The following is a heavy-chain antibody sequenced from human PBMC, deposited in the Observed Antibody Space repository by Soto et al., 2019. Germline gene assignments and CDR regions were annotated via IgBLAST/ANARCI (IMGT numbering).Heavy chain of an antibody. CDR2: MNPNSGNT. J-gene: IGHJ4*02. Sequence: QVQLVQSGAEVKQPGASVKVSCKASGYTFTSYDINWVRQATGQGLEWMGWMNPNSGNTAYAQKFQGRVTMXXNTAISTAYMELSSMRSEDTAVYYCARERRDGYDNWGQGTLVTVSS. D-gene: IGHD5-12*01. CDR3: ARERRDGYDN. CDR1: GYTFTSYD. V-gene: IGHV1-8*01.